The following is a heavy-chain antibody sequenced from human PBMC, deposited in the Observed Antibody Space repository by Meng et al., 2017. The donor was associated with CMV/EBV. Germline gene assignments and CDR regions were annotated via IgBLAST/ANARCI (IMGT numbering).Heavy chain of an antibody. J-gene: IGHJ6*02. CDR3: ARGFSHPRYCSSTSCYPADYYYGMDV. Sequence: SETLSLTCAVYGGSFSGYYWSWIHQPPGKGLEWMGEINHSGSTNYNPSLKSRVTISVDTSKNQFSLKLSSVTAADTAVYYCARGFSHPRYCSSTSCYPADYYYGMDVWGQGTTVTVSS. CDR2: INHSGST. D-gene: IGHD2-2*01. CDR1: GGSFSGYY. V-gene: IGHV4-34*01.